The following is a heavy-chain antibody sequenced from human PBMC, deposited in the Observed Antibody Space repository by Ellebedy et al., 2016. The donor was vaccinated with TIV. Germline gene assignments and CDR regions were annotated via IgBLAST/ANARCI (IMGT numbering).Heavy chain of an antibody. CDR2: INPNSGGT. J-gene: IGHJ5*02. CDR1: GYTFTSYY. D-gene: IGHD3-22*01. CDR3: ARGDSSGWANWFDP. Sequence: ASVKVSCXASGYTFTSYYMHWVRQAPGQGLEWMGWINPNSGGTNYAQKFQGWVTMTRDTSISTAYMELSRLRSDDTAVYYCARGDSSGWANWFDPWGQGTLVTVSS. V-gene: IGHV1-2*04.